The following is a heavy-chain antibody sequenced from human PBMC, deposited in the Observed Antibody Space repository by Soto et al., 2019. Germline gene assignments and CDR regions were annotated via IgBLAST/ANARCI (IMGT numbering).Heavy chain of an antibody. J-gene: IGHJ2*01. CDR3: ARVGDDYGDYVMWYFDL. D-gene: IGHD4-17*01. Sequence: QVQLQESGPGLVKPSGTLSLTCAVSGGSINNKNWWSWVRQPPGKGLEWIGEISPGGATIYNPSLESRLTMSLDKSNNQFSLNLSSVTAADTAVYYCARVGDDYGDYVMWYFDLWGRGTLVTVSS. V-gene: IGHV4-4*02. CDR1: GGSINNKNW. CDR2: ISPGGAT.